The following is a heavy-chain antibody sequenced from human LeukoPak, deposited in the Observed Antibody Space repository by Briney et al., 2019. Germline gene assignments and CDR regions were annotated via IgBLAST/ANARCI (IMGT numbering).Heavy chain of an antibody. Sequence: GGSLRLSCAASGFTFSSYAMHWVRQAPGKGLEGVAVISYDGSNKYYADSVKGRFTISRDNSKNTLYLQMNSLRAEDTAVYYCARRGHVVVPARPGDVWGKGTTVTVSS. D-gene: IGHD2-2*01. J-gene: IGHJ6*04. CDR1: GFTFSSYA. CDR2: ISYDGSNK. CDR3: ARRGHVVVPARPGDV. V-gene: IGHV3-30*01.